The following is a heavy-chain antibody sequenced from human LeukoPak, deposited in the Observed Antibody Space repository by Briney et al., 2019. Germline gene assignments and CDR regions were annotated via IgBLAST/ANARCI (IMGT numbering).Heavy chain of an antibody. CDR3: ASRGGSSRLHDDYYYYMDV. CDR1: GGTFSSYA. D-gene: IGHD6-13*01. J-gene: IGHJ6*03. V-gene: IGHV1-69*04. CDR2: IIPILGIA. Sequence: ASVKVSCKASGGTFSSYAISWVRQAPGQGLEWMGRIIPILGIANYAQKFQGRVTITADESTSTAYMELSSLRSEDTAVYYCASRGGSSRLHDDYYYYMDVWGKGTTVTVSS.